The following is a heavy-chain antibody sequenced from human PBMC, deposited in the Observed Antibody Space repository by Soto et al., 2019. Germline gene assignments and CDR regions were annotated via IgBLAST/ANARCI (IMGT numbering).Heavy chain of an antibody. Sequence: QVQLVESGGGVVQPGRSLRLSCAASGFTFSSYGMHWVRQAPGKGLEWVAVIWYDGSNKYYADSVKGRFTISRENSKNTLYLQMDSLRAEDTAVYYCAREAPGYGDYVAYYFDYWGQGTLVTVSS. V-gene: IGHV3-33*01. CDR3: AREAPGYGDYVAYYFDY. J-gene: IGHJ4*02. CDR1: GFTFSSYG. CDR2: IWYDGSNK. D-gene: IGHD4-17*01.